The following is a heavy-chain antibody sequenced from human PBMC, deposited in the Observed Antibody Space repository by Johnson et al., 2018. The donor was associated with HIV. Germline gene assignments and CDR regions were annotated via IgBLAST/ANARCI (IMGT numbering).Heavy chain of an antibody. D-gene: IGHD2-8*02. V-gene: IGHV3-13*01. CDR2: IGNAGDT. J-gene: IGHJ3*02. CDR3: ARDLVRASHAFDI. Sequence: VQLVESGGGLVQPGGSLRLSCAASGFTFSSYDMHWVRQATGQGLEWVSAIGNAGDTYYPGSVKGRFTISRENAKNTRYLQMNSLRAEDTSVYYCARDLVRASHAFDIWGQGTMVTVSS. CDR1: GFTFSSYD.